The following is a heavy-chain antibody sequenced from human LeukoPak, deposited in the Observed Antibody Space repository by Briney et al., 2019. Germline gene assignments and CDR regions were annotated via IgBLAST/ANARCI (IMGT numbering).Heavy chain of an antibody. Sequence: PGGSLRLSCAASGFTFSSYAMSWVRQAPGKGLEWVSAISGSGGSTYYADSVKGRFTISRDNAKNSLYLQMSSLRAEDTAVYYCAREVATMIVRSLDYWGQGTLVTVSS. J-gene: IGHJ4*02. CDR2: ISGSGGST. D-gene: IGHD3-22*01. V-gene: IGHV3-23*01. CDR3: AREVATMIVRSLDY. CDR1: GFTFSSYA.